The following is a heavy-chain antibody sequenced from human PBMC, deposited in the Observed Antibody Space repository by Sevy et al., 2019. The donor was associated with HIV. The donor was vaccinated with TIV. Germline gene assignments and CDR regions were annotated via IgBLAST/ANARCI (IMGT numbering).Heavy chain of an antibody. V-gene: IGHV3-21*06. Sequence: GGSLRLSCAASGFAFNLYSMNWVRQAPGKGLEWVSSISGSSSYIFYADSVRGRFTISRDNAKNSLYLQMHSLRADDTAVYYCARGRGDPRADCFDPWGQGTLVTVSS. J-gene: IGHJ5*02. CDR3: ARGRGDPRADCFDP. CDR1: GFAFNLYS. D-gene: IGHD2-21*02. CDR2: ISGSSSYI.